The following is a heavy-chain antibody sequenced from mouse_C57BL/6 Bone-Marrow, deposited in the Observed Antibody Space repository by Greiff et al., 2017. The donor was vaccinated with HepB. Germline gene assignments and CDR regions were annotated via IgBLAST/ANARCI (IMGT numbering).Heavy chain of an antibody. CDR3: TTWFAY. V-gene: IGHV14-4*01. CDR1: GFNFKDDY. CDR2: IDPENGDT. J-gene: IGHJ3*01. Sequence: EVKLLQSGAELVRPGASVKLSCTASGFNFKDDYMHWVKQRPEQGLEWIGWIDPENGDTEYASKFQGKATITADTSSHTAYLQLSSLASEATAVYYCTTWFAYWGQGTLVTVSA.